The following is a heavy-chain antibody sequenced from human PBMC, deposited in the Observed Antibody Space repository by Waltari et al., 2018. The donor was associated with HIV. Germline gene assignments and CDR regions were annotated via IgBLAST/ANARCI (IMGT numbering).Heavy chain of an antibody. CDR1: GFTFRNHW. V-gene: IGHV3-7*01. Sequence: EVQLVESGGGLVQPGGSLRRSCAASGFTFRNHWLPWVSQDPGKGLEWLANINPDGSETYHVDSAKGRFTISRDNAKNSLYLQMNSLRVEDTAVYYCARAGGAWNRFDYWGQGTLVTVSS. J-gene: IGHJ4*02. CDR3: ARAGGAWNRFDY. CDR2: INPDGSET. D-gene: IGHD1-1*01.